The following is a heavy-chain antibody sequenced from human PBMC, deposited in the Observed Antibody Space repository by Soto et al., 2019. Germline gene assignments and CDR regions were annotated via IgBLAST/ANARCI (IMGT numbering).Heavy chain of an antibody. J-gene: IGHJ4*02. CDR3: ASWIAGVGY. D-gene: IGHD6-13*01. CDR1: GFTFSDHF. CDR2: SKNKAHGYTT. V-gene: IGHV3-72*01. Sequence: GSLRLSCAASGFTFSDHFMDWVRQAPGKGLEWVARSKNKAHGYTTEYAASVEGRFTISRDDSKNSLSLQMNSLKTEDTAVYYCASWIAGVGYWGQGTRVTVSS.